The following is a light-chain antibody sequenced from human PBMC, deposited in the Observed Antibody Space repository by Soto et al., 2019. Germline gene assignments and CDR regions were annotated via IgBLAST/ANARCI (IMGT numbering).Light chain of an antibody. J-gene: IGKJ1*01. V-gene: IGKV1-6*01. CDR2: GAS. CDR3: LQDYSYPRT. CDR1: QGIRTD. Sequence: AVPLTQSPSSLSASVGDRVTITCRASQGIRTDLGWYQQTPGKAPKLLISGASSLQSGVPSRFSGSGSGADFTLTISSLQPEDSATYYCLQDYSYPRTFGQGTKVDIK.